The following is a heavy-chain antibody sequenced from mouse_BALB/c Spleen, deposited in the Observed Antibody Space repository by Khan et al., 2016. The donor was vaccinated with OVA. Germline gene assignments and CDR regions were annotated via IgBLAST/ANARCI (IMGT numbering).Heavy chain of an antibody. J-gene: IGHJ1*01. CDR3: ARDYGSLYWFFDV. CDR1: GISITSGNYR. D-gene: IGHD1-1*01. Sequence: VQLKESGPGLVKPSQTVSLTCTVTGISITSGNYRWSWIRQFPGNKLEWIGNIYYSGTVTYNPSLTSRTTITRETSKNQFFLEMNSLTAEDTATYYGARDYGSLYWFFDVWGAVTTVTVSS. V-gene: IGHV3-5*02. CDR2: IYYSGTV.